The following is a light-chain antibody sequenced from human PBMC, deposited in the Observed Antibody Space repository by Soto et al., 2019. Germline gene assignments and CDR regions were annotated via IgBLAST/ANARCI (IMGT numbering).Light chain of an antibody. Sequence: SYELTQPPSVSVAPGQTARITRGGNTSGGKSVHWYQQKPGQAPVLVIYYDSDRPSGIPGRCSGSNSGNTATPTTSRVEAGEDADYYCQVWDGSSDHAVFGGGTQLTVL. CDR2: YDS. CDR3: QVWDGSSDHAV. V-gene: IGLV3-21*04. CDR1: TSGGKS. J-gene: IGLJ7*01.